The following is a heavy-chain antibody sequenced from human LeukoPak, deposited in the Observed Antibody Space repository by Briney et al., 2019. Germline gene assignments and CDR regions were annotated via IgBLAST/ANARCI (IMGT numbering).Heavy chain of an antibody. Sequence: ASVKVSCKASGYSFTAYYVHWVRQAPGRGLEWMGWINPNSGSTDYAQKFKGRVTVTRDTAISTAYMELSRLRSDDTAVYHCARSSAWFHFDYWGQGTLVTVSS. CDR1: GYSFTAYY. D-gene: IGHD6-19*01. CDR2: INPNSGST. J-gene: IGHJ4*02. V-gene: IGHV1-2*02. CDR3: ARSSAWFHFDY.